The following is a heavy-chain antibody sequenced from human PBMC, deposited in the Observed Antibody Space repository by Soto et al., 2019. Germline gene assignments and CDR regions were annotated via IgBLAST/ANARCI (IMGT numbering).Heavy chain of an antibody. CDR2: INADNCKT. CDR3: ASDPEPCLVRYFDY. J-gene: IGHJ4*02. D-gene: IGHD6-19*01. V-gene: IGHV1-18*01. CDR1: GYTFTHYA. Sequence: ASVKVSCKASGYTFTHYAMHWVRQAPGQRLEWMGWINADNCKTNYAQKLQGRVTMTTDTSTSTAYMELRSLRSDDTAVYYCASDPEPCLVRYFDYWGQGTLVTVSS.